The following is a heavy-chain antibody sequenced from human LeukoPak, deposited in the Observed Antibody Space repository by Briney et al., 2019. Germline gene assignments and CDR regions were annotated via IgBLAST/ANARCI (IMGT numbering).Heavy chain of an antibody. Sequence: PGGSLRLSCAASGFTFSIYAMHWVRQAPGKGLECVAVIWYDGSNKYYADPVKGRFTISRDNSKNTLYLQMNSLRAEDTAVYYCAKDMDVYGSGSYYKGFDYWGQGTLVTVSS. V-gene: IGHV3-33*06. D-gene: IGHD3-10*01. CDR3: AKDMDVYGSGSYYKGFDY. J-gene: IGHJ4*02. CDR2: IWYDGSNK. CDR1: GFTFSIYA.